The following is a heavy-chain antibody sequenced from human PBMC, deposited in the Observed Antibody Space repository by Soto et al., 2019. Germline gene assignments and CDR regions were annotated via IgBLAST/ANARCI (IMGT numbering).Heavy chain of an antibody. J-gene: IGHJ4*02. CDR2: INPNSGGT. CDR1: GYTFTGYY. D-gene: IGHD3-22*01. V-gene: IGHV1-2*02. Sequence: ASVKVSCKASGYTFTGYYMHWVRQAPGQGLEWMGWINPNSGGTNYAQKFQGRVTMTRDTSISTAYMELSRLRSDDTAVYYCARGDKYYYDSSGYPHFDYWGQGTLVTVSS. CDR3: ARGDKYYYDSSGYPHFDY.